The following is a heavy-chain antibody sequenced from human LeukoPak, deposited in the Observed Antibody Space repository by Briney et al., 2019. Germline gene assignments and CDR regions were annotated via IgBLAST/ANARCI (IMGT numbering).Heavy chain of an antibody. J-gene: IGHJ4*02. CDR3: ASLSTVTTLGSLYY. CDR2: IIPIFGTA. Sequence: SVRVSCKASGGTFSSYAISWVRQAPGQGLEWMGGIIPIFGTANYAQKFQGRVTITADESTSTAYMELSSLRSEDTAVYYCASLSTVTTLGSLYYWGQGTLVTVSS. CDR1: GGTFSSYA. D-gene: IGHD4-17*01. V-gene: IGHV1-69*13.